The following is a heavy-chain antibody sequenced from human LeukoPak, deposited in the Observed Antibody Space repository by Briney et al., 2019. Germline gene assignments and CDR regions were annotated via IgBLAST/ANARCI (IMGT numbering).Heavy chain of an antibody. CDR3: ARAVAGTIDY. CDR2: ISYDGSNK. J-gene: IGHJ4*02. Sequence: GGSLRLSCAASGFTFSSYAMHWVRQAPGKGLEWVAVISYDGSNKYYADSVKGRFTISRDNSKNTLYLQMNSLRAEDTAVYYCARAVAGTIDYWGQGTLVTVSP. D-gene: IGHD6-19*01. CDR1: GFTFSSYA. V-gene: IGHV3-30*04.